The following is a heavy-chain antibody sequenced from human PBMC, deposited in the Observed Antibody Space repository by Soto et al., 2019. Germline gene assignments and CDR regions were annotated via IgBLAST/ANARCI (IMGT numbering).Heavy chain of an antibody. V-gene: IGHV4-39*01. D-gene: IGHD7-27*01. CDR2: IYYSGST. J-gene: IGHJ4*02. Sequence: SETLSLTCTVSGGSISSSSYYWGWIRQPPGKGLEWIGSIYYSGSTYYNPSLKSRVTISVDTSKNQFSLKLSSVTAADTAVYYCARLPTSNPYYFDYWGQGTLVTVSS. CDR1: GGSISSSSYY. CDR3: ARLPTSNPYYFDY.